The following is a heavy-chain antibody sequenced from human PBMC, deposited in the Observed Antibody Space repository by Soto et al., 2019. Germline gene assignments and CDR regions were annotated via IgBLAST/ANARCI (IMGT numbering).Heavy chain of an antibody. V-gene: IGHV3-33*01. CDR1: GFTFSSYG. Sequence: PGGSLRLSCAASGFTFSSYGMHWVRQAPGKGLEWVAVIWYDGSNKYYADSVKGRFTISRDNSKNTLYLQMNSLRAEDTAVYYCARASGVVLVVVKVENWYEPCCQTTLVSV. J-gene: IGHJ5*02. CDR3: ARASGVVLVVVKVENWYEP. CDR2: IWYDGSNK. D-gene: IGHD3-22*01.